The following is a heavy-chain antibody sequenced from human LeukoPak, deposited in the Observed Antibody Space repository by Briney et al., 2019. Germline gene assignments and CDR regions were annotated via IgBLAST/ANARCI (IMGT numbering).Heavy chain of an antibody. CDR1: GFTFSNAW. CDR2: IKSQADGGTT. J-gene: IGHJ4*02. CDR3: ASDRRDCGNDCLRYYFDY. D-gene: IGHD2-21*02. Sequence: GGSLRLSCAASGFTFSNAWMSWVRQAPGRGLEWVGRIKSQADGGTTDYAAPVKGRFTISRDDSKNTLFLQMNSLRTEDTAVYYCASDRRDCGNDCLRYYFDYWGQGTLVTVSS. V-gene: IGHV3-15*01.